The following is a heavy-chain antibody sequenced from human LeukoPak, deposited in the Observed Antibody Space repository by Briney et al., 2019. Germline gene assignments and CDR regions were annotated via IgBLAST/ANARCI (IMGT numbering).Heavy chain of an antibody. CDR3: SRDETYSSDWQPNHYYYYMDV. CDR2: IYHSGST. CDR1: GGSISSSNW. J-gene: IGHJ6*03. D-gene: IGHD6-19*01. Sequence: SETLSLTCAVSGGSISSSNWWSWVRQPPGKGLEWIGEIYHSGSTNYNPSLKSRVTISVDTSKNQFSLNLRSVTAADTAIYYCSRDETYSSDWQPNHYYYYMDVWGKGTTVTVSS. V-gene: IGHV4-4*02.